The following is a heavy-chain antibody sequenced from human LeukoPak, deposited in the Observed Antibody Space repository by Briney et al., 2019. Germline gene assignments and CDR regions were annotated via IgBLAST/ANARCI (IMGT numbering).Heavy chain of an antibody. D-gene: IGHD1-1*01. J-gene: IGHJ1*01. CDR1: GFTFSSYS. Sequence: GGSLRLSCAASGFTFSSYSMNWVRQAPGKGLEWVSSITSSGRYIYYADSVKGRFTISRDNAKNSLYLQMNSLRAEDTAVYYCAKDGKTIRPFQHWGQGTLVTVSS. CDR3: AKDGKTIRPFQH. V-gene: IGHV3-21*04. CDR2: ITSSGRYI.